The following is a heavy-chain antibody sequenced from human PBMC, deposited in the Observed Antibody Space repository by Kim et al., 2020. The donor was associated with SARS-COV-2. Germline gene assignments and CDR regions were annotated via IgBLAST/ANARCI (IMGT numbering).Heavy chain of an antibody. CDR3: ARDGYFDY. CDR2: KANT. Sequence: KANTNYAQKLQGRVTMTTDTSTGTAYMELRNLRSDDTAVYYCARDGYFDYWGQGTLVSVSS. V-gene: IGHV1-18*01. J-gene: IGHJ4*02.